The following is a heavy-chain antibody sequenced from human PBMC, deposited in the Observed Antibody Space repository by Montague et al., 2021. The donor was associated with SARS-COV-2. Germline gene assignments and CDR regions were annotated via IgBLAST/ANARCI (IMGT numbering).Heavy chain of an antibody. Sequence: TLSLPCTVSGGSISSGGYYWSWIRQHPGKGLEWIGYIYYSGSTYYNPSLKSRVTISVDTSKNQFSLKLSSVTAADTAVYYCARDTRIVGATTRLDYWGQGTLVTVSS. V-gene: IGHV4-31*03. CDR3: ARDTRIVGATTRLDY. D-gene: IGHD1-26*01. CDR2: IYYSGST. J-gene: IGHJ4*02. CDR1: GGSISSGGYY.